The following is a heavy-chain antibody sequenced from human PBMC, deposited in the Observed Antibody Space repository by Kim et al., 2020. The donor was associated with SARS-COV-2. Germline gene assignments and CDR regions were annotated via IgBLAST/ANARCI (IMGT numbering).Heavy chain of an antibody. V-gene: IGHV1-69*01. Sequence: FQGRVTIAADESTSTAYMELSSLRYEDTAVYYCARDDYCSGGSCYGGFDYWGQGTLVTVSS. D-gene: IGHD2-15*01. CDR3: ARDDYCSGGSCYGGFDY. J-gene: IGHJ4*02.